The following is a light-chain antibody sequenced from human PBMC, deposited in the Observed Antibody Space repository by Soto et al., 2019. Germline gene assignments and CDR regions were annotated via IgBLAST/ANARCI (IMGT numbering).Light chain of an antibody. CDR3: QHYDNLPL. Sequence: DIQMTQSPSSLSASVGDRVTITCQASQDIRNHLNWYQQKPGKAPDLLIYGASVLETGVPSRFSGSGSGTDFTFTISSLQPEDIATYYCQHYDNLPLFGPGTKVDIK. V-gene: IGKV1-33*01. CDR2: GAS. J-gene: IGKJ3*01. CDR1: QDIRNH.